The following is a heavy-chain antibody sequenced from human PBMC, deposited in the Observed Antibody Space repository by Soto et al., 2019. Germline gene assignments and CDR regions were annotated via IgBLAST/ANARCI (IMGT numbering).Heavy chain of an antibody. CDR3: ARGRYGEY. Sequence: QAHLVQSGAEVKKPGASVKVSCKGSGYGFTTYGITWVRQAPGQGLEWMAWISAHNGNTNYAQKPQGRVTVTRDTSTSTAYMELRSLRSDDTAVYYCARGRYGEYWGQGALVTVSS. CDR2: ISAHNGNT. CDR1: GYGFTTYG. V-gene: IGHV1-18*01. J-gene: IGHJ4*02. D-gene: IGHD3-10*01.